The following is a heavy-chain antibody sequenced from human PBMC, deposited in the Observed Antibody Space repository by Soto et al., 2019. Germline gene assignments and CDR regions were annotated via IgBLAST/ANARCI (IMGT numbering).Heavy chain of an antibody. CDR1: GGSFSGYY. J-gene: IGHJ5*02. CDR2: INHSGST. V-gene: IGHV4-34*01. D-gene: IGHD1-7*01. Sequence: SETLSLTCAVYGGSFSGYYWSWIRQPPGKGLEWIGEINHSGSTNYNPSLKSRVNISVDTSKNQFSLKLSSVTAADTAVYYCASQTGDLELEVRWFDPWGQGTLVTVSS. CDR3: ASQTGDLELEVRWFDP.